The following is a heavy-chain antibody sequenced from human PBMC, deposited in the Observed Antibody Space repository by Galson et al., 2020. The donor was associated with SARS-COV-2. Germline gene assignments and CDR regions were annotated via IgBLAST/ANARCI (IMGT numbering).Heavy chain of an antibody. Sequence: GGSLRLSCAASGFTFSSYAMSWVRQAPGKGLEWVSGISGSGGNTCYADSVKGRFTISRDNSKNTLYLQMNSLRAEDTAVYYCAKWETRYYDILTGYYGVDYYYYYGVDVWGQGTTVTVSS. CDR3: AKWETRYYDILTGYYGVDYYYYYGVDV. J-gene: IGHJ6*02. CDR1: GFTFSSYA. D-gene: IGHD3-9*01. CDR2: ISGSGGNT. V-gene: IGHV3-23*01.